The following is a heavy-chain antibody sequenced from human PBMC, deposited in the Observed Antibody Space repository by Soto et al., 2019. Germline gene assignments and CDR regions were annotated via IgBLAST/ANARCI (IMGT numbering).Heavy chain of an antibody. D-gene: IGHD6-13*01. Sequence: SVKVSCKASGGTFSSYAISWVRQAPGQGLEWMGGIIPIFGTANYAQKFQGRVTITADESTSTAYMELRSLRSDDTAVYYCARDLGQQLVDYWGQGTLVTVSS. CDR2: IIPIFGTA. J-gene: IGHJ4*02. CDR3: ARDLGQQLVDY. V-gene: IGHV1-69*13. CDR1: GGTFSSYA.